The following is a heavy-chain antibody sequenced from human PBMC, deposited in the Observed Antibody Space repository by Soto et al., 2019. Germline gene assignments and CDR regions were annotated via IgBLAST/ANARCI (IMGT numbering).Heavy chain of an antibody. CDR1: GYTFTSYG. CDR3: ARVEDCSSTSCYTGGFRWFDP. V-gene: IGHV1-18*04. Sequence: ASVKVSCKASGYTFTSYGISWVLQAPGQGHEWMGWISAYNGNTNYAQKLQGRVTMTTDTSTSTAYMELRSLRSDDTAVYYCARVEDCSSTSCYTGGFRWFDPWGQGTLVTVSS. J-gene: IGHJ5*02. CDR2: ISAYNGNT. D-gene: IGHD2-2*02.